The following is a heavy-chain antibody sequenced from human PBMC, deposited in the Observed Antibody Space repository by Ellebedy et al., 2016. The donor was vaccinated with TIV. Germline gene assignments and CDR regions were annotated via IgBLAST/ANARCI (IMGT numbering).Heavy chain of an antibody. V-gene: IGHV3-53*01. CDR1: GFTVGNSY. D-gene: IGHD4-17*01. CDR2: IYSNDNT. CDR3: ARDENYGAEVIDY. J-gene: IGHJ4*02. Sequence: GESLKISCAASGFTVGNSYLSWVRQTPGKGLEWVSLIYSNDNTYYGDAVRGRFTISRDTSSNTLYIQMNSLRDEDTAVYYCARDENYGAEVIDYWGQGTLVTVSS.